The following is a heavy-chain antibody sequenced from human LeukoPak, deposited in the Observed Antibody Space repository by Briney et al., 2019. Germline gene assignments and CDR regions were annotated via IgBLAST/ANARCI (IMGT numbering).Heavy chain of an antibody. Sequence: GGSLRLSCAASGFTVSSSYMSWVRQAPGKGLEWVSIISSAGTTYYADSVKGRFTISRDDSKNTLYLQMNSLRAEDTAVYYCARAPLYDSSGYYGRPAFDIWGQGTMVTVSS. D-gene: IGHD3-22*01. V-gene: IGHV3-66*01. CDR3: ARAPLYDSSGYYGRPAFDI. CDR1: GFTVSSSY. J-gene: IGHJ3*02. CDR2: ISSAGTT.